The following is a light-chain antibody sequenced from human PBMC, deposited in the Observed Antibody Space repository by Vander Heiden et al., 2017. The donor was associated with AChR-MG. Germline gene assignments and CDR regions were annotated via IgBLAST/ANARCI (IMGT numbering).Light chain of an antibody. CDR2: QDT. CDR1: TLGDKY. J-gene: IGLJ3*02. CDR3: QAWDRNSEEV. Sequence: SHELTQPPSVSVSPGQTASITCSGDTLGDKYVCWYQQKSGQSPLRVIYQDTKRPSGIPERFSGSNAGNTATLTISGTKATDEADYYCQAWDRNSEEVFGGGTKLTVL. V-gene: IGLV3-1*01.